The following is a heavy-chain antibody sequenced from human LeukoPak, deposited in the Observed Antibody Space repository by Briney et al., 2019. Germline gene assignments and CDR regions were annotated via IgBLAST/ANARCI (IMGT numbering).Heavy chain of an antibody. Sequence: SETLSLTCAVSGYSISSGYYWGWIRQPPGQGLEWIGSIYHSGSTYYNPSFKSRVTISVDTSKNQFSLKLSSVTAADTAVYYCARHAIRRTLGSDYWGQGTLVTVSS. J-gene: IGHJ4*02. V-gene: IGHV4-38-2*01. CDR2: IYHSGST. CDR1: GYSISSGYY. D-gene: IGHD1-26*01. CDR3: ARHAIRRTLGSDY.